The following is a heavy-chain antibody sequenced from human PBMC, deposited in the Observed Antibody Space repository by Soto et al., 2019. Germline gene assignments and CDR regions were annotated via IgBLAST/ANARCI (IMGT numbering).Heavy chain of an antibody. V-gene: IGHV1-2*04. D-gene: IGHD6-19*01. Sequence: ASVKVSCKASGYTFTGYNMHWVRQAPGQGLEWMGWINPNSGGTNYAQKFQGWVTMTRDTSISTAYMELSRLRSDDTAVYYCARGKGVVAVAGIDAFDIWGQGTMVTVSS. CDR3: ARGKGVVAVAGIDAFDI. CDR1: GYTFTGYN. CDR2: INPNSGGT. J-gene: IGHJ3*02.